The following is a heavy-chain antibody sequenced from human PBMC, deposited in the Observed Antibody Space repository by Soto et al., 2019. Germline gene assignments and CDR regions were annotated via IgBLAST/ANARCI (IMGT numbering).Heavy chain of an antibody. CDR1: GFTFSSYA. CDR2: ISGSGGST. J-gene: IGHJ4*02. CDR3: AKDPRKNYGYYLPAYYFDY. V-gene: IGHV3-23*01. D-gene: IGHD4-17*01. Sequence: EVQLLESGGGLVQPGGSLRLSCAASGFTFSSYAMSWVRQAPGKGLEWVSAISGSGGSTYYADSVKGRFTISRDNSKKPLYLQINSLRAEDTGVYYCAKDPRKNYGYYLPAYYFDYWGQGTLVTVSS.